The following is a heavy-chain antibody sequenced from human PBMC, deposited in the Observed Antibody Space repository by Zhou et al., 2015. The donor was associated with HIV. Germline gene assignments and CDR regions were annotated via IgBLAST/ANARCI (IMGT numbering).Heavy chain of an antibody. J-gene: IGHJ4*02. Sequence: QVQLVESGGGVVQPGRSLRLSCAASGFTFSSYGMHWVRQAPGKGLEWVAVVWFNGINKYYADSLKGRVTISRDNAKNSLYLQMNSLTAEDTAVYFCVRDGYPKALDYWGQGSLVTVSS. D-gene: IGHD1-1*01. CDR3: VRDGYPKALDY. CDR2: VWFNGINK. V-gene: IGHV3-33*01. CDR1: GFTFSSYG.